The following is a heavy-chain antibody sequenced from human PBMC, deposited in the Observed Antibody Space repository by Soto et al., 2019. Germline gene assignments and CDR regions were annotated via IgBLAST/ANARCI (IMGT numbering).Heavy chain of an antibody. CDR1: GGTFSSYA. CDR3: AREYGSGRAGNYYYGMDV. D-gene: IGHD3-10*01. V-gene: IGHV1-69*13. Sequence: ASVKVSCKASGGTFSSYAISWVRQAPGQGLEWMGGIIPIFGTANYAQKFQGRVTITADESTSTAYMELSSLRSEDTAVYYCAREYGSGRAGNYYYGMDVWGQGTTVTVSS. J-gene: IGHJ6*02. CDR2: IIPIFGTA.